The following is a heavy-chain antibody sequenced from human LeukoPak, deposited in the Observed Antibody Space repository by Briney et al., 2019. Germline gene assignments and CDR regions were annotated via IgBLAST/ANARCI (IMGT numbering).Heavy chain of an antibody. J-gene: IGHJ4*02. Sequence: PGGSLRLSCAASGFTFSSYSMNWVRQAPGKGLEWVSSISSSSSYIYYADSVKGRFTISRDNAKNSLYLQMNSLRAEDTAVYYCARDTTPIAADHPPNWGQGTLVTVSS. V-gene: IGHV3-21*01. CDR3: ARDTTPIAADHPPN. D-gene: IGHD6-13*01. CDR1: GFTFSSYS. CDR2: ISSSSSYI.